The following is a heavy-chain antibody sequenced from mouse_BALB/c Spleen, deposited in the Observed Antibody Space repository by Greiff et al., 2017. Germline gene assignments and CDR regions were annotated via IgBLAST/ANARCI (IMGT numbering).Heavy chain of an antibody. D-gene: IGHD1-2*01. CDR3: ARRRPLLRGFAY. V-gene: IGHV1-9*01. Sequence: QVQLKESGAELMKPGASVKISCKATGYTFSSYWIEWVKQRPGHGLEWIGEILPGSGSTNYNEKFKGKATFTADTSSNTAYMQLSSLTSEDSAVYYCARRRPLLRGFAYWGQGTLVTVSA. J-gene: IGHJ3*01. CDR2: ILPGSGST. CDR1: GYTFSSYW.